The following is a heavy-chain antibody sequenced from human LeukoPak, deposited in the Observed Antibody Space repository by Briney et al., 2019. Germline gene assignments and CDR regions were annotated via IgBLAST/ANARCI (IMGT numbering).Heavy chain of an antibody. CDR2: ISWNSGSI. CDR1: GFTFDDYA. V-gene: IGHV3-9*01. Sequence: PGRSLRLSCAASGFTFDDYAMHWVRQAPGNGLEWVSGISWNSGSIGYADSVKGRFTISRDNAKNSLYLQMNSLRAEDTALYYCAKDSKTYYYGSGSSYYFDYWGQGTLVTVSS. CDR3: AKDSKTYYYGSGSSYYFDY. J-gene: IGHJ4*02. D-gene: IGHD3-10*01.